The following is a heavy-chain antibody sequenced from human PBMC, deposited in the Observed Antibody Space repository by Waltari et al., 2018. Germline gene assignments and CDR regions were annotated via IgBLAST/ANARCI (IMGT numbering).Heavy chain of an antibody. J-gene: IGHJ6*02. D-gene: IGHD2-2*01. CDR1: GDSVSSNSAA. V-gene: IGHV6-1*01. CDR2: TYYRSKWDN. Sequence: QVQLQQSGPGLVKPSQTLSLTCAISGDSVSSNSAAWNWIRQSPSRGLEWLGRTYYRSKWDNDYAVSVKSGITINPDTSKNQFSLQLNSVTPEDTAVYYCARGAVVVPAAILGYGMDVWGQGTTVTVSS. CDR3: ARGAVVVPAAILGYGMDV.